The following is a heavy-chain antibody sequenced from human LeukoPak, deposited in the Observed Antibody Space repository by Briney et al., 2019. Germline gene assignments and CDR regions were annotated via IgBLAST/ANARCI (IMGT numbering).Heavy chain of an antibody. V-gene: IGHV3-9*01. D-gene: IGHD4-17*01. J-gene: IGHJ4*02. CDR1: GFTFNDFA. CDR2: ISWDGDTV. Sequence: GRSLRLSCVASGFTFNDFAMHWVRQAPGKGLEWVSRISWDGDTVDYADSVKGRFTISRDNAKNSLYLQMNGLRAEDTAFYYCAKTDYGDDLYYFNSWGQGTLVTVSS. CDR3: AKTDYGDDLYYFNS.